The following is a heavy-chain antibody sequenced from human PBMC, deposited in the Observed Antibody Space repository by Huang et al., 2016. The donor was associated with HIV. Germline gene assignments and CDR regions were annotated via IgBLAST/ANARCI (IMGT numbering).Heavy chain of an antibody. J-gene: IGHJ4*02. V-gene: IGHV4-39*01. CDR3: ARPLTGTTALGY. D-gene: IGHD1-20*01. Sequence: RQPPGKGLEWIGNIYYSGNISYNPSLKSRVTISVDTSKNHISLKVESVTAADTAVYYCARPLTGTTALGYWGQGTLVTVSS. CDR2: IYYSGNI.